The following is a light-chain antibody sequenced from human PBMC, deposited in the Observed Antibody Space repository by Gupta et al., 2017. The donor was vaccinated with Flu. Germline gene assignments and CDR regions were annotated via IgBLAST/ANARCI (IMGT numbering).Light chain of an antibody. V-gene: IGKV3-15*01. Sequence: ETVMTQSPATLSVSPGERATLSCRASQSVSSNLAWYQQKPGQAPRLLIYGASTRATGIPARFRGSGSGTECTLTISSLQSEDFAVYYCQQYNNWPLWTFGQGTKVEIK. J-gene: IGKJ1*01. CDR2: GAS. CDR3: QQYNNWPLWT. CDR1: QSVSSN.